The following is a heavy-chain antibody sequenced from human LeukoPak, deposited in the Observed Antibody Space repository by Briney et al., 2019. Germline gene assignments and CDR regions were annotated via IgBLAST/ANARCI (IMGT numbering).Heavy chain of an antibody. D-gene: IGHD2-15*01. V-gene: IGHV3-23*01. J-gene: IGHJ3*02. Sequence: GGSLRLSCAASGLTFGSSGMTWVRQAPGKGLEWVSGISGGGGSTYYAHSVKGRFTISRDNSKNTLYLQLNDLRAEDTAVYYCAREGDTLGYCTGGSCGGPSDIWGQGTMVTVSS. CDR1: GLTFGSSG. CDR2: ISGGGGST. CDR3: AREGDTLGYCTGGSCGGPSDI.